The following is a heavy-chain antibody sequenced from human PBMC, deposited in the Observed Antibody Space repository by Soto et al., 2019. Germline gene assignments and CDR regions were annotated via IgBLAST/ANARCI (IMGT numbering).Heavy chain of an antibody. CDR3: TTREENYDFRSGYPHYYFYGMDV. Sequence: LRLSFAASVFTFNNAWMSWVRQAPGNGLEWVGLIKSKSDGVTTYYAAPVKDRFTISRDDSKNTLYLQMNSLKTEDTAVYYCTTREENYDFRSGYPHYYFYGMDVWGQGTTVTV. J-gene: IGHJ6*02. CDR1: VFTFNNAW. D-gene: IGHD3-3*01. V-gene: IGHV3-15*01. CDR2: IKSKSDGVTT.